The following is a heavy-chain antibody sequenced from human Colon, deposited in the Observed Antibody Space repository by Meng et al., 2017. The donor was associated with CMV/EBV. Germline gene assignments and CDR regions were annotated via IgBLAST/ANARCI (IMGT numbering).Heavy chain of an antibody. J-gene: IGHJ4*02. CDR1: VFIFSAYT. V-gene: IGHV3-7*01. CDR2: MKEDGSEI. Sequence: GESLKISCAASVFIFSAYTMSWVRQAPGKGLEWVARMKEDGSEIYYVDSVKGRFTISRDNAKKSLYLQMNSLRAEDTAVYYCAKGGSSRFESWGQGTLVTVSS. CDR3: AKGGSSRFES. D-gene: IGHD6-19*01.